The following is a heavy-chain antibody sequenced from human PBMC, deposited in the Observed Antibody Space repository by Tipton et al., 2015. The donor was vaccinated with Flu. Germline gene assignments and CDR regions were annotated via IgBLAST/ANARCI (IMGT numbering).Heavy chain of an antibody. D-gene: IGHD3-10*01. J-gene: IGHJ4*02. CDR2: IYTAGRT. V-gene: IGHV3-53*01. Sequence: CAASGFSVTNNYVTWVRQAPGKGLEWVSVIYTAGRTKSADSVKDRFTVSRDISKNMVYLQMNNLRVDDTAMYYCARDMGRGYGEWDSWGQGTLVTVSS. CDR3: ARDMGRGYGEWDS. CDR1: GFSVTNNY.